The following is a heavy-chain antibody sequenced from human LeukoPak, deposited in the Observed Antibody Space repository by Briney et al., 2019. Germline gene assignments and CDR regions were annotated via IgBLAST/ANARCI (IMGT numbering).Heavy chain of an antibody. Sequence: GGSLRLSCAASGFTVSSYYMSWVRQAPGKGLECVSVFHSGGSTYYADSVKGRFTISRGNSKNTLYLQMNSLRAEDTAVYYCARARPADLWGRGTLVTVSS. CDR1: GFTVSSYY. J-gene: IGHJ2*01. D-gene: IGHD6-25*01. V-gene: IGHV3-53*01. CDR3: ARARPADL. CDR2: FHSGGST.